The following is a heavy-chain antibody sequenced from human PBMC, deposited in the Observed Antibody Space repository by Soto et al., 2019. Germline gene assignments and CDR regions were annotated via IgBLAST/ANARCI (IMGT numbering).Heavy chain of an antibody. J-gene: IGHJ1*01. Sequence: SETLSLTCAVYGGSFSGYYWSWTRQPPGKGLEWIGEINHSGSTNYNPSLKSRVTISVDTSKNQFSLKLSSVTAADTAVYYCARAGSGSYYAYFQHWGQGTLVTVSS. CDR2: INHSGST. V-gene: IGHV4-34*01. D-gene: IGHD1-26*01. CDR3: ARAGSGSYYAYFQH. CDR1: GGSFSGYY.